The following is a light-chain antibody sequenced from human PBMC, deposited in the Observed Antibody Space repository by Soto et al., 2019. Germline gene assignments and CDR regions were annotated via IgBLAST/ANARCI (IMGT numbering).Light chain of an antibody. V-gene: IGLV2-11*01. J-gene: IGLJ1*01. Sequence: QSALTQPRSVSGSPGQSVTISCTGTSSDVGGYNYVSWYQQHPGKANKLMIYDVNKRPSGVPDRFSGSKSGNTASLTISGLLAEDEADYYCCSYAGSYTYVFGTGTKVTVL. CDR3: CSYAGSYTYV. CDR2: DVN. CDR1: SSDVGGYNY.